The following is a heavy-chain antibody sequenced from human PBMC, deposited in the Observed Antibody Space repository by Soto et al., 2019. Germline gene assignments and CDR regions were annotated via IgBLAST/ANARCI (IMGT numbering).Heavy chain of an antibody. D-gene: IGHD3-22*01. CDR3: ARQLDSSGYYWAI. CDR1: GYSFTSYW. J-gene: IGHJ3*02. Sequence: EVQLVQSGAEVKKPGESLKISCKGSGYSFTSYWIGWVRQMPGKGLEWMGIIYPADSDTRYSPSFQGQVTISADKSISTAYLQWSSLKSSDTAMYYCARQLDSSGYYWAIWGQGTMVTVSS. V-gene: IGHV5-51*01. CDR2: IYPADSDT.